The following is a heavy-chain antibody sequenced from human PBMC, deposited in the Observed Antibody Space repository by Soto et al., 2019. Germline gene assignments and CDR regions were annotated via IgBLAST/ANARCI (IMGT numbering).Heavy chain of an antibody. CDR2: IIPIFGTA. D-gene: IGHD6-13*01. Sequence: QVQLVQSGAEVKKPGSSVKVSCKASGGTFSSYAISWVRQAPGQGLEWMGGIIPIFGTANYAQKFQGRVTITADESXXTAYMELSSLRSEDTAVYYCAREGVEGQQRGLIDYWGQGTLVTVSS. J-gene: IGHJ4*02. CDR1: GGTFSSYA. V-gene: IGHV1-69*12. CDR3: AREGVEGQQRGLIDY.